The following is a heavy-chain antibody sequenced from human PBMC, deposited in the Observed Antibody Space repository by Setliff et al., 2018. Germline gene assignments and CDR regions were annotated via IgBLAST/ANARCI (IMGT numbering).Heavy chain of an antibody. J-gene: IGHJ4*02. V-gene: IGHV4-59*11. CDR2: INHRGST. CDR1: ADSITSHY. CDR3: ATGPDIGEFGGNYFNY. D-gene: IGHD2-15*01. Sequence: SETLSLTCTVSADSITSHYWSWIRQPPGKGLEWIGFINHRGSTNYNPSLKSRVTISVEVSKNTLYLQMNSLRAEDTAVYYCATGPDIGEFGGNYFNYWGQGTLVTVSS.